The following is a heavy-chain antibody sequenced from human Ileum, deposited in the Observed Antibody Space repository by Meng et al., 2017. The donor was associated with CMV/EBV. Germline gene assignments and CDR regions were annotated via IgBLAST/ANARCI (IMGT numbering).Heavy chain of an antibody. Sequence: TVSGGSISSEDYYWTWLRQHPGKGLEWIGYIHYSGCTYYNPSLKSQVTISVDTSKNQFSLKLSSVTAADTAVYYCARDPAGENWFDPWGQGTLVTVSS. CDR2: IHYSGCT. D-gene: IGHD6-13*01. CDR3: ARDPAGENWFDP. V-gene: IGHV4-31*01. J-gene: IGHJ5*02. CDR1: GGSISSEDYY.